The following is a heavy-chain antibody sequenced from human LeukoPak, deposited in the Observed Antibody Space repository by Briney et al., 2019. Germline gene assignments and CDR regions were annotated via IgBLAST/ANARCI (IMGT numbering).Heavy chain of an antibody. CDR3: ARDLIEDYGGNSDFDY. CDR1: GYTFTRFG. D-gene: IGHD4-23*01. CDR2: ISAYNGNT. V-gene: IGHV1-18*01. J-gene: IGHJ4*02. Sequence: ASVKVSCKASGYTFTRFGISWVRQAPGQGLERMGWISAYNGNTNYAQKLQGRVTMTTDTSTSTAYMELRSLRSDDTAVYYCARDLIEDYGGNSDFDYWGQGTLVTVSS.